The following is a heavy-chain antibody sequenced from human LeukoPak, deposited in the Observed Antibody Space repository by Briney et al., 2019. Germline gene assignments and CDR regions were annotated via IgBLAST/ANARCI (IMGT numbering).Heavy chain of an antibody. CDR3: ARQVILVYAVWGYHWIEP. CDR1: SGSISRSTYS. V-gene: IGHV4-39*01. CDR2: IYYSGST. Sequence: SETLSLTCTVSSGSISRSTYSWAWIRQPPGKGLEWIGSIYYSGSTYYNPSLKSRVTISVDTSKNQFSLKLSPVTAADTAVYYCARQVILVYAVWGYHWIEPWGQGTLVTVSS. J-gene: IGHJ5*02. D-gene: IGHD2-8*01.